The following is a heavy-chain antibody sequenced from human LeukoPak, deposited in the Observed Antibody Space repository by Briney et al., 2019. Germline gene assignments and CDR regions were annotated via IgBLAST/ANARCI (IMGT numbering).Heavy chain of an antibody. CDR2: INHSGST. CDR3: ARGCRSGYCVLTN. V-gene: IGHV4-34*01. CDR1: GGSFSVYY. J-gene: IGHJ4*02. Sequence: SETLSLTCAVYGGSFSVYYWSWIRQPPGKGLEWIGEINHSGSTNYNPSLKSRVTISVDTSKNQFSLKLSSVTAADTAVYYCARGCRSGYCVLTNWGQGTLVTVSS. D-gene: IGHD3-22*01.